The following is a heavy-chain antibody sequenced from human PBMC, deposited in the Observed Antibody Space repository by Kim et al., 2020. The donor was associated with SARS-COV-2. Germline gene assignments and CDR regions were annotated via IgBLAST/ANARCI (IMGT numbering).Heavy chain of an antibody. CDR2: ITGGSLST. CDR1: GFTFNTFA. J-gene: IGHJ4*02. D-gene: IGHD2-15*01. V-gene: IGHV3-23*01. CDR3: AKLRGAVYEGYHINC. Sequence: GGSLRLSCVASGFTFNTFAMAWVRQAPGKGLEWVSTITGGSLSTYYADSVKGHFTISRDNSKNTLYLQMSNLRAEDTAVYYCAKLRGAVYEGYHINCWGQGTLVTVSS.